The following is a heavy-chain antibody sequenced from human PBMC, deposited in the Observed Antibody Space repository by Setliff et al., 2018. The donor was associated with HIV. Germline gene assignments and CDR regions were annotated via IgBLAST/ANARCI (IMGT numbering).Heavy chain of an antibody. J-gene: IGHJ2*01. CDR3: TRDTGYILSGYRPHWYFDL. Sequence: PSETLSLTCTFSGDSISSGNYYWSWIRQPAGKGLEWIGRIYSTGSTNYNPSLKSRVTISSDTSKNLFSLKLTTVTAADAAVYYCTRDTGYILSGYRPHWYFDLWGRGTLGTSPQ. CDR1: GDSISSGNYY. V-gene: IGHV4-61*02. D-gene: IGHD3-9*01. CDR2: IYSTGST.